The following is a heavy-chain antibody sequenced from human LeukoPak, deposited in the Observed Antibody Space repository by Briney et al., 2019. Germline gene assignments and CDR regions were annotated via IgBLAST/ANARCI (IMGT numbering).Heavy chain of an antibody. D-gene: IGHD6-13*01. CDR1: GFAFSSYR. J-gene: IGHJ4*02. Sequence: SGGSLRLSCAASGFAFSSYRMSWVRQAPGKGLEWVANINQDGSEIHYVDSVKGRFTISRDNAKNSLYLQINSLRVEDTAVYYCARADIAAVDYWGQGTVVTVSS. CDR2: INQDGSEI. CDR3: ARADIAAVDY. V-gene: IGHV3-7*01.